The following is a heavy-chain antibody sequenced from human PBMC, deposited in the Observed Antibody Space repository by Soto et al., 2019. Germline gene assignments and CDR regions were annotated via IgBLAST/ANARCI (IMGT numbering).Heavy chain of an antibody. CDR3: ARAYSSSWNYYGMDV. V-gene: IGHV4-59*01. CDR2: VFYTGRA. CDR1: GGSLGSYY. Sequence: LSETLSLTCTVSGGSLGSYYWSWIRQPPGKGLEWIGYVFYTGRANYNASLKSRVSISLDTSNYQFSLKLSSVTAADTAVYYCARAYSSSWNYYGMDVWGQGTTVTVSS. D-gene: IGHD6-13*01. J-gene: IGHJ6*02.